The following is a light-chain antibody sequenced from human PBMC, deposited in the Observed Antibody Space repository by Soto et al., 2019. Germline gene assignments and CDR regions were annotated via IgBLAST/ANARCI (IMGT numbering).Light chain of an antibody. CDR3: CSYTISSPYV. V-gene: IGLV2-14*01. CDR1: SSDVGGYNY. CDR2: DVS. J-gene: IGLJ1*01. Sequence: QSVLTQPASVSGSPGQSITVSCTGSSSDVGGYNYVSWYQQHPGKAPKLMIYDVSYRPSGVSNRFSGSKSDNTAFLTISGLQAEDEADYYCCSYTISSPYVFGTGTKVTVL.